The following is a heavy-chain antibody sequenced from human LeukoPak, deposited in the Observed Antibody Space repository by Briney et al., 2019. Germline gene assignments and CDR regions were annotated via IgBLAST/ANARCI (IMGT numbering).Heavy chain of an antibody. J-gene: IGHJ3*02. CDR3: ARVTGMENQLLYDALDI. CDR2: INPNSGGT. CDR1: GYTFIGYH. Sequence: GASVKVSCKASGYTFIGYHMHWVRQAPGQGLEWMGWINPNSGGTKYAQKFQGRVTMTRDTSISIGYMELSRLRSDDTAVYYCARVTGMENQLLYDALDIWGQGTMVTVS. D-gene: IGHD2-2*01. V-gene: IGHV1-2*02.